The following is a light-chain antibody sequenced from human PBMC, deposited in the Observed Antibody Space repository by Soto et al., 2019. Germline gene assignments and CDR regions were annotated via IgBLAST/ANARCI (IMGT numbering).Light chain of an antibody. CDR3: QKYGSSRA. CDR1: QSVSSSY. Sequence: EIVLTQSPGTLSLSPGERATLSCRASQSVSSSYLAWYQQKPGQAPRLLIYGASSRATGIPDRFSGSGSGTDFTLTTSRLEPEDFAVYYCQKYGSSRAFGQGTKVDIK. CDR2: GAS. J-gene: IGKJ1*01. V-gene: IGKV3-20*01.